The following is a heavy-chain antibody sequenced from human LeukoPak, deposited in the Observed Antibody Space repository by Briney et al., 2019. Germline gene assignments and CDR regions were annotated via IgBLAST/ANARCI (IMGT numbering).Heavy chain of an antibody. CDR1: GYSFTGYY. Sequence: GASVKVSCKASGYSFTGYYIHWVQQAPGQGLEWMGWINPNNGGTNFAQKFQGRVTMTRDTSISTAYMELSRLRSDDTAIYYCAKDQNTGYANNWFDPWGQGTLVTVSS. V-gene: IGHV1-2*02. CDR2: INPNNGGT. J-gene: IGHJ5*02. CDR3: AKDQNTGYANNWFDP. D-gene: IGHD5-12*01.